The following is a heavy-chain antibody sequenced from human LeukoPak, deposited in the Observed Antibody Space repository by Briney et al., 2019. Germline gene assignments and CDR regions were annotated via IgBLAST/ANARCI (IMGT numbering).Heavy chain of an antibody. D-gene: IGHD6-19*01. CDR3: ARGILSSGWFDY. Sequence: SVKVSCKASGGTFSNYAISWVRQAPGQGLEWMGRIIPIFGTTNYAQKFQGRVTITTDECTSTAYMELSSLRSEDTAVYYCARGILSSGWFDYWGQGTLVTVSS. CDR2: IIPIFGTT. V-gene: IGHV1-69*05. CDR1: GGTFSNYA. J-gene: IGHJ4*02.